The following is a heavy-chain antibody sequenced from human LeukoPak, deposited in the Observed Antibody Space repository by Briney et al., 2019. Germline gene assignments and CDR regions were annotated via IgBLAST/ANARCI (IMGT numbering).Heavy chain of an antibody. V-gene: IGHV4-59*01. D-gene: IGHD6-13*01. CDR1: GGSISSYY. CDR3: ARGVWEQLVLSSYSYMDV. Sequence: SETLSLTCTVSGGSISSYYWSWIRQPPGKGLEWIGYIYYSGSTNYNPSRKSRVTLSVDTSKNQFSLKLSSVTAADTAVYYCARGVWEQLVLSSYSYMDVWGKGTPVTVSS. J-gene: IGHJ6*03. CDR2: IYYSGST.